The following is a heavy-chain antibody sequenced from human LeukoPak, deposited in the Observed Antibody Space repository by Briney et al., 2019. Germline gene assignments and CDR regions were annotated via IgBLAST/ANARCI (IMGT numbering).Heavy chain of an antibody. CDR3: ARDESYYDSSGYFPG. V-gene: IGHV4-34*01. CDR1: GGSFSGYY. D-gene: IGHD3-22*01. CDR2: IKHSGST. J-gene: IGHJ4*02. Sequence: SETLSLTCAVYGGSFSGYYWSWIRQPPGKGLEWIGEIKHSGSTNYNPSLKSRVTISVDTSKNQFSLKLSSVTAADTAVYCCARDESYYDSSGYFPGWGQGTLVTVSS.